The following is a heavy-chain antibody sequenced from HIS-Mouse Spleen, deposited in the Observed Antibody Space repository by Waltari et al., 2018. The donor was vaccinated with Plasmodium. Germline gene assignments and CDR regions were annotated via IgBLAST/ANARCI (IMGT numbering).Heavy chain of an antibody. CDR2: RKKDGSEK. J-gene: IGHJ2*01. CDR1: GFTFSSYW. V-gene: IGHV3-7*01. D-gene: IGHD6-13*01. CDR3: ASSWYWYFDL. Sequence: EVQLVESGGGLVQPGGSLRLSCAASGFTFSSYWMSWGRQAPGKGREGGANRKKDGSEKYDGDSVKGRFTIARDNAKNSLYLQMNSLRAEDTAVYYCASSWYWYFDLWGRGTLVTVSS.